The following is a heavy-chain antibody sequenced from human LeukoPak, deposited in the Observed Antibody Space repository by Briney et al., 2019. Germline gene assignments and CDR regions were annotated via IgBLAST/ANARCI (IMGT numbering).Heavy chain of an antibody. J-gene: IGHJ4*02. CDR3: ARQPIAAAGKRKQAARTYYFDY. V-gene: IGHV4-31*03. CDR1: GGSISSGGYY. Sequence: NASETLSLTCTVSGGSISSGGYYWSWIRQHPGKGLEWIGYIYYSGSTNYNPSLKSRVTISVDTSKNQFSLRLSSVTAADTAVYYCARQPIAAAGKRKQAARTYYFDYWGQGTLVTVSS. D-gene: IGHD6-13*01. CDR2: IYYSGST.